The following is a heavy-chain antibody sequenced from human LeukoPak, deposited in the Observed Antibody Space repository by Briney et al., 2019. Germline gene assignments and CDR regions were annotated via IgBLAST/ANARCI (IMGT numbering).Heavy chain of an antibody. D-gene: IGHD3-22*01. CDR3: AKTPVVTLSAFDI. CDR1: GGSFSGYV. CDR2: TNHSGST. Sequence: SETLSLTCGVYGGSFSGYVWSWIRQPPGKGLQWIGETNHSGSTTYNPSLKSQVTISLDTSRNQFSLKLTSVTAADTAVYYCAKTPVVTLSAFDIWGQGTLVTVSS. J-gene: IGHJ3*02. V-gene: IGHV4-34*01.